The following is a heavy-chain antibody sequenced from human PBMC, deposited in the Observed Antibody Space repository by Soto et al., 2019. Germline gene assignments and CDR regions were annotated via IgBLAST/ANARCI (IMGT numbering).Heavy chain of an antibody. CDR1: GYTFTSYA. CDR3: ARSIVGVTALDY. J-gene: IGHJ4*02. V-gene: IGHV1-3*05. CDR2: INAGNGNT. Sequence: QVQLVQSGAEEKKPGASVKVSCKASGYTFTSYAMHWVRQAPGQRLEWMGWINAGNGNTKYSQKFQGRVTITRDTSASTADMELSSLRSEDTAVYYCARSIVGVTALDYRGQGTLVTVSS. D-gene: IGHD2-21*02.